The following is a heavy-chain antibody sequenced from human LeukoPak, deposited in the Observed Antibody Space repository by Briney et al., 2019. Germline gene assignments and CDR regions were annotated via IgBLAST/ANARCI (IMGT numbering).Heavy chain of an antibody. D-gene: IGHD3-22*01. J-gene: IGHJ4*02. CDR2: IIPIFGTA. CDR3: ARDLSPAHYDSSGSYFDY. CDR1: GGTFSSYA. Sequence: SVKVSCKASGGTFSSYAISWVRQAPGQGLEWMGGIIPIFGTANYAQKFQGRVTITADESTGTAYMEMSSLRSQDTAVYYCARDLSPAHYDSSGSYFDYWGQGTLVTVSS. V-gene: IGHV1-69*13.